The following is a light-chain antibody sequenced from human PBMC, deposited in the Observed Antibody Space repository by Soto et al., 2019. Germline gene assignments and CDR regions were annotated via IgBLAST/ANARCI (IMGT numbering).Light chain of an antibody. CDR2: RNN. CDR1: SSNIGSNY. Sequence: QPVLTQPPSASGTPGQRVTISCSGSSSNIGSNYVYWYQQLPGTAPKLLIYRNNQRPSGVPDRFSGSKSGTSASLAISGLRSEDEADYYCAAWDDSLSGLFGGGTQLTVL. CDR3: AAWDDSLSGL. V-gene: IGLV1-47*01. J-gene: IGLJ2*01.